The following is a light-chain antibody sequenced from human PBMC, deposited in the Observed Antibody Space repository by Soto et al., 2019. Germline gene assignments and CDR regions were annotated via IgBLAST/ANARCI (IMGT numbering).Light chain of an antibody. CDR1: SNDVGGYNY. CDR2: GVS. Sequence: QSVLTQPASVSGSPGQSITISCTGTSNDVGGYNYVSWYQQHPGKAPKLLIYGVSDRPSGVSNRFSGSKSGNAASLTISGLQAEDEGDYYCSSYTSSYTWVFDGGTKLTVL. CDR3: SSYTSSYTWV. V-gene: IGLV2-14*03. J-gene: IGLJ3*02.